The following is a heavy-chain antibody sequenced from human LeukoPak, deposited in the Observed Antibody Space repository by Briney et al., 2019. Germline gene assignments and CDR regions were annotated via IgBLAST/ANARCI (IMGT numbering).Heavy chain of an antibody. CDR2: IIPIFGTA. D-gene: IGHD2-2*01. V-gene: IGHV1-69*13. CDR3: ARAFRYHLSYFDY. Sequence: SVKVSCKASGYTFTGYYMHWVRQAPGQGLEWMGGIIPIFGTANYAQKFQGRVTITADESTSTAYMELSSLRSEDTAVYYCARAFRYHLSYFDYWGQGTLVIVSS. CDR1: GYTFTGYY. J-gene: IGHJ4*02.